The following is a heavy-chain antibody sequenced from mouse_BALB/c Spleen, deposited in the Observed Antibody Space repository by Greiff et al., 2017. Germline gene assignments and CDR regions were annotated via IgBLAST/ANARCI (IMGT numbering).Heavy chain of an antibody. CDR1: GFNIKDSY. V-gene: IGHV14-3*02. Sequence: EVQLKESGAELVKPGASVKLSCTASGFNIKDSYMPWVKQRPEQGLEWIGRIDPANGNTKYDPKFQGKATITADTSSNTAYLQLSSLTSEDTAVYCCAPYARFYAMDYWGQGTSVTVSS. CDR2: IDPANGNT. CDR3: APYARFYAMDY. J-gene: IGHJ4*01. D-gene: IGHD2-14*01.